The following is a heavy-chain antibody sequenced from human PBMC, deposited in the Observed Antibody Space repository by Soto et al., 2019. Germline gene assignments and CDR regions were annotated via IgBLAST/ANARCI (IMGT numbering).Heavy chain of an antibody. CDR3: GKARGATANCYVPDY. D-gene: IGHD2-15*01. CDR2: ISGSGGSGSP. CDR1: GFSFSTYT. V-gene: IGHV3-23*01. J-gene: IGHJ4*02. Sequence: EVQLLESGGGLVQPGASLRLSCAASGFSFSTYTMSWVRQAPGKGLEWVSVISGSGGSGSPSYADSVQGRFTISRENPKNMLYLQMNSLRVEDTAMYYCGKARGATANCYVPDYWGRGTLVTVSS.